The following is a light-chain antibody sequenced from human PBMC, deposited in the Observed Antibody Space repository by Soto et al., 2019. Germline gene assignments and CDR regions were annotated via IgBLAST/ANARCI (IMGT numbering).Light chain of an antibody. Sequence: QSALTQPASVSGSPGQSITISCTGTNSDIGNYKYVSWYQQHPGKVPKLMIYEVSNRPSGVSNRFSGSKSGNTASLTISGLQAEDEADYYCSSYIGSENGVFGGGTKLTVL. CDR1: NSDIGNYKY. CDR2: EVS. V-gene: IGLV2-14*01. CDR3: SSYIGSENGV. J-gene: IGLJ3*02.